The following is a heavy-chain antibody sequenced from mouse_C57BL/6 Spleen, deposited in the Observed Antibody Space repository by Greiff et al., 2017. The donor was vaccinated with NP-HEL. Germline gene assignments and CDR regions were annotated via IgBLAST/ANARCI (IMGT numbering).Heavy chain of an antibody. CDR2: IYPGSGSP. CDR1: GYTFTSYW. J-gene: IGHJ2*01. CDR3: ARFPSYDGYYLGY. V-gene: IGHV1-55*01. D-gene: IGHD2-3*01. Sequence: QVQLQQPGAELVKPGASVKMSCKASGYTFTSYWITWVKQRPGQGLEWIGDIYPGSGSPNYNEKFKSKATLTVDTSSSTAYMQLSSLTSEDSAVYYCARFPSYDGYYLGYWGQGTTLTVSS.